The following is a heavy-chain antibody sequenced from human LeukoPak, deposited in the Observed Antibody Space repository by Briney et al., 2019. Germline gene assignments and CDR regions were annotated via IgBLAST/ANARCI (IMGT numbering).Heavy chain of an antibody. V-gene: IGHV3-66*04. D-gene: IGHD3-10*01. CDR1: GFSISTND. J-gene: IGHJ4*02. CDR3: AKRSPPY. Sequence: GGSLRLSCTASGFSISTNDITWVRQAPGKGLEWGSLIYISGITKYAASVQGKFIIHRDNSKDTLYLQMNNLRVEDTAVYYCAKRSPPYWGQGTLVSVSS. CDR2: IYISGIT.